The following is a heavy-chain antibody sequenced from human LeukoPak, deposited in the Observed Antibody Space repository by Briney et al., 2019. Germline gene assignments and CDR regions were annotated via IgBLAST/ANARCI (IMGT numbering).Heavy chain of an antibody. V-gene: IGHV1-69*13. CDR1: GGTFSSYA. CDR2: IIPIFGTA. Sequence: GASVKVSCKSSGGTFSSYAFSWVRQAPGQGLEWMGGIIPIFGTANYAQKFQGRVTITADESTSTAYMELSSLRSEDTAVYYCARSTYQLLYPYWGQGTLATVSS. D-gene: IGHD2-2*02. CDR3: ARSTYQLLYPY. J-gene: IGHJ4*02.